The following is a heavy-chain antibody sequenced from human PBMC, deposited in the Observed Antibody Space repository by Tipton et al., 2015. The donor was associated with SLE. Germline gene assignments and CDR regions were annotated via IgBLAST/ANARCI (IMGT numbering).Heavy chain of an antibody. J-gene: IGHJ4*02. D-gene: IGHD7-27*01. CDR3: ARKEEVGRNWGVDY. CDR1: GFTFSSYA. Sequence: SLRLSCAASGFTFSSYAMHWVRQAPGKGLEWVAVISYDGSNKYYADSVKGRFTISRDNSKNTLYLQMNSLRAEDTAVYYCARKEEVGRNWGVDYWGQGTLVTVSS. V-gene: IGHV3-30*04. CDR2: ISYDGSNK.